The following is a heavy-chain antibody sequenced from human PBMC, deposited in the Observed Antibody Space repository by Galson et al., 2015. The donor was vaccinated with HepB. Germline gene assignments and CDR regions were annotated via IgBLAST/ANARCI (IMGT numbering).Heavy chain of an antibody. CDR1: GGSISSGGYS. CDR2: IYLDGSA. V-gene: IGHV4-30-2*01. D-gene: IGHD5/OR15-5a*01. J-gene: IGHJ4*02. Sequence: TLSLTCAVSGGSISSGGYSWNWIRQPPGTALEWIGNIYLDGSAYYNPSLKSRVTISLDRSKKQFSLNLSSVTAADTAVYYCARGESVFDFYYWGQGTLVTVSP. CDR3: ARGESVFDFYY.